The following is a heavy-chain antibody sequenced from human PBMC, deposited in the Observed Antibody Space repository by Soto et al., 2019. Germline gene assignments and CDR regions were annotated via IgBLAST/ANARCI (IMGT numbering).Heavy chain of an antibody. CDR3: ARDGDSRAPEAFDI. V-gene: IGHV1-46*03. D-gene: IGHD3-22*01. CDR2: INPSGGST. CDR1: GYTFTSYY. J-gene: IGHJ3*02. Sequence: ASVKVSCKASGYTFTSYYMHWVRQAPGQGLEWMGFINPSGGSTTYAQNFQGRVTMTRDTSTGTVYMELSSLRSEDTAVYYCARDGDSRAPEAFDIWGQGTMVT.